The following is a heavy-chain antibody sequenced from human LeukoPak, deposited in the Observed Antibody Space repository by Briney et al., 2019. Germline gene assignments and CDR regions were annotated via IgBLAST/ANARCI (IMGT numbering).Heavy chain of an antibody. CDR3: AGGYSDYDFFDS. V-gene: IGHV3-23*01. D-gene: IGHD5-12*01. J-gene: IGHJ4*02. CDR1: GFTFDDHG. CDR2: ISPSGGST. Sequence: GGSLRLSCAASGFTFDDHGMSWVRQSPGKGLEWVSSISPSGGSTFYADSVKDRFTISRDNSKNTLYLQMSSLGAEDTAAYYCAGGYSDYDFFDSWGQGTLVTVSS.